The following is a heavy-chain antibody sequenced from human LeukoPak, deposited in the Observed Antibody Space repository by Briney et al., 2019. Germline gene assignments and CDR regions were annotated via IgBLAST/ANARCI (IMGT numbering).Heavy chain of an antibody. CDR3: ARGYYFDY. Sequence: SETLSLTCTVSGYSISGGYYWGWIRQPPGKGLEWIGSIYHSGSTYYNPSLKSRVTISVDTSKSQFSLKLSSVTAADTAVYYCARGYYFDYWGQGTLVTVSS. J-gene: IGHJ4*02. CDR2: IYHSGST. CDR1: GYSISGGYY. V-gene: IGHV4-38-2*02.